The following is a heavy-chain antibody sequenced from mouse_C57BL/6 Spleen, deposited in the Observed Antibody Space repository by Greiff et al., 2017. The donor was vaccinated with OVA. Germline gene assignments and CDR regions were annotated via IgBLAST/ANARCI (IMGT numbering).Heavy chain of an antibody. CDR3: ARRWGGYFDY. J-gene: IGHJ2*01. CDR2: INPNNGGT. CDR1: GYTFTDYY. Sequence: EVQLQQSGPELVKPGASVKISCKASGYTFTDYYMNWVKQSHGKSLEWIGDINPNNGGTSYNQKFKGKATLTVDKSSSTAYMELRSLTSEDSAVYYCARRWGGYFDYWGQGTTLTVSS. D-gene: IGHD1-1*02. V-gene: IGHV1-26*01.